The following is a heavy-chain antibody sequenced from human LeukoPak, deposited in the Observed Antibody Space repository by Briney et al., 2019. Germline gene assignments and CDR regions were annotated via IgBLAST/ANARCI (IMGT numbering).Heavy chain of an antibody. D-gene: IGHD5-24*01. CDR1: GYTFTNYY. V-gene: IGHV1-46*01. Sequence: ASVKVSCKASGYTFTNYYIHWVRQAPGQGLEWMGLINPGGGNTNYAQNFQGRVTMTRDTSASTVYMELSSLRSEDTAIYYCARIRDGYNDAYDIWGQGTLVTVSS. CDR3: ARIRDGYNDAYDI. CDR2: INPGGGNT. J-gene: IGHJ4*02.